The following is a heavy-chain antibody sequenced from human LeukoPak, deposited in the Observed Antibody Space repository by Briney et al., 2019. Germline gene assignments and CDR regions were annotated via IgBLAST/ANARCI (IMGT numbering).Heavy chain of an antibody. D-gene: IGHD2-15*01. CDR1: GGSFSGYY. J-gene: IGHJ4*02. CDR2: INHSGST. Sequence: SETLSLTCAVYGGSFSGYYWSWIRQPPGKGLEWIGEINHSGSTNYNPSLKSRVTISVDTSKNQFSLKLSSVTAADTAVYYCARETSQYCSGGSCYSSPHFDYWGQGTLVTVSS. V-gene: IGHV4-34*01. CDR3: ARETSQYCSGGSCYSSPHFDY.